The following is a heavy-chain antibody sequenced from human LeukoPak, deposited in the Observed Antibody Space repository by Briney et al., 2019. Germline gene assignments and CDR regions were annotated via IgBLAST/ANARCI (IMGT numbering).Heavy chain of an antibody. J-gene: IGHJ4*02. CDR2: IYVSGNT. V-gene: IGHV4-4*07. Sequence: PSETLSLTGTVSGGSIVSYFWSWLRQPAGQGLEWIGRIYVSGNTDYTPSLKDRVTMSNDTSKPSKTQVSLRLTSLTAADTAVYYCAGQYCTGGSCYFSPFDYWGQGIVVTVSS. D-gene: IGHD2-15*01. CDR1: GGSIVSYF. CDR3: AGQYCTGGSCYFSPFDY.